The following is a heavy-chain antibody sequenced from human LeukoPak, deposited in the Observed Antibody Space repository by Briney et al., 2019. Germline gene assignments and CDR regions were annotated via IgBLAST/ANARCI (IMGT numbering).Heavy chain of an antibody. J-gene: IGHJ4*02. D-gene: IGHD3-22*01. CDR1: GYTFTSYY. CDR3: ARSYYDSSGYYHY. CDR2: INPSGGST. Sequence: ASVKVSCKASGYTFTSYYMHWVRQAPGQGLEWMGIINPSGGSTSYAQKFQGRVTVTADKSTSTAYMELSSLRSEDTAVYYCARSYYDSSGYYHYWGQGTLVTVSS. V-gene: IGHV1-46*01.